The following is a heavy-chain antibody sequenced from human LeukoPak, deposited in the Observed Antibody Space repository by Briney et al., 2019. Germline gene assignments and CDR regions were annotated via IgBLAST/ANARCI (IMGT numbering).Heavy chain of an antibody. CDR1: GGSFSGYY. CDR3: ATAQVVPAATYYYYYGMDV. V-gene: IGHV4-34*01. J-gene: IGHJ6*02. D-gene: IGHD2-2*01. Sequence: SETLSLTCAVYGGSFSGYYWSWIRQPPGKGLEWIGEINHSGSTNYNPPLKSRVTISVDTSKNQFSLKLSSVTAADTAVYYCATAQVVPAATYYYYYGMDVWGQGTTVTVSS. CDR2: INHSGST.